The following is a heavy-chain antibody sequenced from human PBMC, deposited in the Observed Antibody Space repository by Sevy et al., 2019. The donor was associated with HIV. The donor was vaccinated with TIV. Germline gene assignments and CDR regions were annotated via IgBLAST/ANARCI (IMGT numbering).Heavy chain of an antibody. J-gene: IGHJ4*02. CDR2: ISYDGSNK. Sequence: GGSLRLSCAASGFTFSSYAMHWVRQAPGKGLEWVAVISYDGSNKYDADSVKGRFTISRDNSKNTLYLQMNSLRAEDTAVYYCARDGDWRPHIVVVTARPHPGGYFDYWGQGTLVTVSS. D-gene: IGHD2-21*02. V-gene: IGHV3-30-3*01. CDR3: ARDGDWRPHIVVVTARPHPGGYFDY. CDR1: GFTFSSYA.